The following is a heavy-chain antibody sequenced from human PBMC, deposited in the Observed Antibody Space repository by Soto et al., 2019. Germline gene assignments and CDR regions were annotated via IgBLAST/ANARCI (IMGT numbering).Heavy chain of an antibody. V-gene: IGHV3-23*01. CDR3: AKSLLEHGDYILGGFDP. J-gene: IGHJ5*02. Sequence: ESGGGLVQPGGSLRLSCAVSGFTFSSFAMSWVRQAPGKGLEWVSVITSIGSSTYYADSVKGRFTISRDNSKNTLYLQMNSLRAEDAAIYHCAKSLLEHGDYILGGFDPWGQGTLVTVSS. CDR1: GFTFSSFA. CDR2: ITSIGSST. D-gene: IGHD4-17*01.